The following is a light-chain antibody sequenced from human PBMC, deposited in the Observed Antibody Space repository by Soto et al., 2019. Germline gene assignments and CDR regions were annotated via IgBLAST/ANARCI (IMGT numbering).Light chain of an antibody. CDR1: DSVSSK. CDR2: GAF. CDR3: QHRDSWPLT. Sequence: EIVLTQSPATLSVSPGETATLSCRASDSVSSKLAWYQQKPCQAPRLLIYGAFNRATGIPARFSGSGSGTDFMLIISSLEPEDFAVYYCQHRDSWPLTFGGGTKLELK. V-gene: IGKV3-11*01. J-gene: IGKJ4*01.